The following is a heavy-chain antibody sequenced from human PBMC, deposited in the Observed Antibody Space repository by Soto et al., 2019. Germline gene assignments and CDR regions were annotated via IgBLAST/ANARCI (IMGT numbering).Heavy chain of an antibody. D-gene: IGHD1-1*01. Sequence: EVQLVESGGGLVQPGGSLRLSCVASGFSLSSYAMKWVRQAPGKGLEWIAYMTDSGTNVYYADSVRGRFTISRDIAKSSVYLQMNSLRAEDTAVYYCARDGYGDVWGKGTTVTVSS. J-gene: IGHJ6*04. V-gene: IGHV3-48*01. CDR3: ARDGYGDV. CDR1: GFSLSSYA. CDR2: MTDSGTNV.